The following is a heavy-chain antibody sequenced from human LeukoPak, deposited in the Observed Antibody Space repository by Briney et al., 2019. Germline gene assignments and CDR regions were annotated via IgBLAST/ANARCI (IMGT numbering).Heavy chain of an antibody. CDR2: VSGSSNI. J-gene: IGHJ6*02. CDR1: GFTFSSYT. Sequence: PGGSLRLSCAASGFTFSSYTMNWVRQAPGKGLEWVSTVSGSSNIHYSDSVKGRFTISRDNSKNTLYLQMNSLRAEDTAVYYCAKGRRWGRGYSYGYKVYYYGMDVWGQGTTVTVSS. CDR3: AKGRRWGRGYSYGYKVYYYGMDV. D-gene: IGHD5-18*01. V-gene: IGHV3-21*04.